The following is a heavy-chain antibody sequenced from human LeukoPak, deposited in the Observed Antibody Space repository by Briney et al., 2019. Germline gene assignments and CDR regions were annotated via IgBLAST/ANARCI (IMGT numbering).Heavy chain of an antibody. V-gene: IGHV4-59*01. J-gene: IGHJ4*02. CDR2: IYYSGST. D-gene: IGHD1-26*01. Sequence: SETLSLTCTVSGGSISSYYWSWIRQPPGKGLEWIGYIYYSGSTNYNPSLKSRVTISVDTSKNQFSLKLSSVTAADTAVYYCARTYPNSGSVDYWGQGTLVTVSS. CDR3: ARTYPNSGSVDY. CDR1: GGSISSYY.